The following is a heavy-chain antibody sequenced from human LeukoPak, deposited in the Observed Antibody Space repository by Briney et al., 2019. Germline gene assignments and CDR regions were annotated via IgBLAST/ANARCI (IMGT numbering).Heavy chain of an antibody. J-gene: IGHJ4*02. CDR2: ISNSGST. CDR3: ARTPRLYWSDY. Sequence: SETLSLTCTVSGGSISGYYWSWIRQPPGKGLEWIAYISNSGSTNCNPSLRSRVTISVDTSKNQFSLKLSSVTAADTAVYYRARTPRLYWSDYWGQGTLVTVSS. CDR1: GGSISGYY. D-gene: IGHD2-8*02. V-gene: IGHV4-59*01.